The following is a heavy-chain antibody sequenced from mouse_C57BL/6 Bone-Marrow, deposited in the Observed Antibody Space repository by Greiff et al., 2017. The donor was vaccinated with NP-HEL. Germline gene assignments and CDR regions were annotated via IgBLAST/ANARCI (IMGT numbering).Heavy chain of an antibody. CDR2: IDPSDSYT. J-gene: IGHJ3*01. V-gene: IGHV1-50*01. D-gene: IGHD2-3*01. CDR3: ARDGYYGWFAY. CDR1: GYTFTSYW. Sequence: QVQLQQPGAELVKPGASVKLSCKASGYTFTSYWMQWVKQRPGQGLEWIGEIDPSDSYTNYNQKFKGKAPLTVDTSSSTAYMQLSSLTSEDSAVYYCARDGYYGWFAYWGQGTLVTVSA.